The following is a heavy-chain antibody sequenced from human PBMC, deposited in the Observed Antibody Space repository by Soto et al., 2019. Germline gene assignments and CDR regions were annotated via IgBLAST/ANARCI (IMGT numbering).Heavy chain of an antibody. Sequence: SVKVSCKASGDTFTFYSINWVRQAPGLGLEWMGRINLILSMSNYAQRFQGRVTMTADKSTSTAYMELSSLRSEDTAMYYCASSYGSGYRAFDYWGQGALVTVS. D-gene: IGHD3-10*01. J-gene: IGHJ4*02. CDR1: GDTFTFYS. CDR2: INLILSMS. CDR3: ASSYGSGYRAFDY. V-gene: IGHV1-69*02.